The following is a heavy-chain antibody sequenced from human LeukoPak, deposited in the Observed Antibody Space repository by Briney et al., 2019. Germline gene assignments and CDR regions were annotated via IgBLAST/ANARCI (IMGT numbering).Heavy chain of an antibody. V-gene: IGHV3-21*01. Sequence: GGSLRLSCAASGFTFSSYSLNWVRQAPGKGLEWVSSISGSSSYIYYADSVKGRFTISRHNAKNSLYLQMNSLRAEDTAVYYCARGDSGWYFDLWGRGTLVTVSS. CDR1: GFTFSSYS. CDR3: ARGDSGWYFDL. D-gene: IGHD1-26*01. J-gene: IGHJ2*01. CDR2: ISGSSSYI.